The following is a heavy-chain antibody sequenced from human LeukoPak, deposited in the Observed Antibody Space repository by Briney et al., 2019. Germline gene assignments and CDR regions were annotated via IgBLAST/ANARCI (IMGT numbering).Heavy chain of an antibody. V-gene: IGHV3-74*01. D-gene: IGHD5-12*01. Sequence: GGSLRLSCGASGFTFTTHWIHWVRQAPGKGLVWVSRIKPDGSDTNYADSVKGRFTFSRDNAKNTVYLQMNSLRAEDTAVYYCARGKYGGYFIDYWGQGTLVTVSS. CDR1: GFTFTTHW. CDR2: IKPDGSDT. CDR3: ARGKYGGYFIDY. J-gene: IGHJ4*02.